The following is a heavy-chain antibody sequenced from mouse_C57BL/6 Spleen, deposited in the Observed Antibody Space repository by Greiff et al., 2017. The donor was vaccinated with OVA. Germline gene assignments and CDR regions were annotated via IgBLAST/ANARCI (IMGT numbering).Heavy chain of an antibody. D-gene: IGHD1-1*01. CDR3: ARHALTTRFAY. J-gene: IGHJ3*01. V-gene: IGHV5-6*01. CDR2: ISSGGSYT. Sequence: EVKLVESGGDLVKPGGSLKLSCAASGFTFSSYGMSWVRQTPDKRLEWVATISSGGSYTYYPDSVKGRFTISRDNAKNTLYLQMSSLKSEDTAMYYCARHALTTRFAYWGQGTLVTVSA. CDR1: GFTFSSYG.